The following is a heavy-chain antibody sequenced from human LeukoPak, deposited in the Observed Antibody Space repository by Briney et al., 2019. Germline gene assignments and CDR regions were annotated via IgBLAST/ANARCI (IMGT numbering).Heavy chain of an antibody. V-gene: IGHV4-39*07. CDR2: NYYSGST. Sequence: SETLSLTCTVSGGSISSSSYYWGWIRQPPGKGLEWIGSNYYSGSTYYNPSLKSRVTISVDTSKNQFSLKLSSVTAADTAVYYCRKEPGRGDKDFDYWGQGTLVTVSS. D-gene: IGHD3-16*01. CDR3: RKEPGRGDKDFDY. CDR1: GGSISSSSYY. J-gene: IGHJ4*02.